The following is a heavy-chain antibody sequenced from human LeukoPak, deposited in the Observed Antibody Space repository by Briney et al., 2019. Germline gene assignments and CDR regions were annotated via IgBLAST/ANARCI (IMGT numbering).Heavy chain of an antibody. D-gene: IGHD6-13*01. CDR3: AQAGYSSSWYEIYFDY. Sequence: GGSLRLSCVGSGFTFRSHAMSWVRQAPEKGLEFVSGIYENGGTTYYADSVKGRFTISRDNSKNTLYLQMNSLRVEDTAVYYCAQAGYSSSWYEIYFDYWGQGTLVTVSS. V-gene: IGHV3-23*01. CDR1: GFTFRSHA. CDR2: IYENGGTT. J-gene: IGHJ4*02.